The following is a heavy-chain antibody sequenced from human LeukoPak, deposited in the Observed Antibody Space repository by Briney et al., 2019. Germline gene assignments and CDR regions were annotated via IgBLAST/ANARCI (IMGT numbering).Heavy chain of an antibody. CDR2: ISAYNGNT. CDR1: GYTFTSYG. V-gene: IGHV1-18*01. Sequence: GASVKVSCKASGYTFTSYGISWVRQAPGQGLEWMGWISAYNGNTNYAQKLQGRVTMTTDTSTSTAYMELRSLRSDDTAVYYCARVGYCSSTSCRPLDYWGQGTLVTVSS. D-gene: IGHD2-2*01. J-gene: IGHJ4*02. CDR3: ARVGYCSSTSCRPLDY.